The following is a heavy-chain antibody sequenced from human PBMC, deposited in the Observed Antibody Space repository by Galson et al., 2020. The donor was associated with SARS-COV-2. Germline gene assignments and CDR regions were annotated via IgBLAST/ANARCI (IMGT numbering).Heavy chain of an antibody. CDR3: AKPPTVTTRVPDY. V-gene: IGHV3-23*01. J-gene: IGHJ4*02. Sequence: GGSLRLSCAASGFTFSSYAMNWVRQAPGKGLEWVSSISSSDGSTYYADSVKGRFTISRDNSKNTLYLQMNSLRAEDTAVYYCAKPPTVTTRVPDYWGQGTLLTVSS. CDR2: ISSSDGST. CDR1: GFTFSSYA. D-gene: IGHD4-17*01.